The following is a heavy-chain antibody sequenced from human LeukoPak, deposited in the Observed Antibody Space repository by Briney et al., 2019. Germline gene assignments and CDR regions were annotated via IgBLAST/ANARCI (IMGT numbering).Heavy chain of an antibody. V-gene: IGHV3-30*14. CDR1: GFTFSRYA. CDR3: ARGFYTGYSTGWYGGVDY. J-gene: IGHJ4*02. Sequence: PEGSLRLSCAASGFTFSRYAMHWVRQAPGKGLEWVAVLSYDGTGKYYADSVKGRFTISRDNSKNTLFLQMNSLRTEDTSVYSCARGFYTGYSTGWYGGVDYWGQGTLVTVSS. D-gene: IGHD6-19*01. CDR2: LSYDGTGK.